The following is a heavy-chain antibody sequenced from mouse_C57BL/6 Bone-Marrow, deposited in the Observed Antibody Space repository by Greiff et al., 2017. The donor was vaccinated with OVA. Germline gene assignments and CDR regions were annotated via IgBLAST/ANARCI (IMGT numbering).Heavy chain of an antibody. CDR2: IDPSDSYT. Sequence: QVQLQQPGAELVMPGASVKLSCKASGYTFTSYWMHWVKQRPGQGLEWIGEIDPSDSYTNYNHTFKGQSTLTVDKSSSTSYMQLSSLTSEDSAVYYCARDYGGSWFAYWGQGTLVTVSA. CDR3: ARDYGGSWFAY. D-gene: IGHD2-4*01. CDR1: GYTFTSYW. V-gene: IGHV1-69*01. J-gene: IGHJ3*01.